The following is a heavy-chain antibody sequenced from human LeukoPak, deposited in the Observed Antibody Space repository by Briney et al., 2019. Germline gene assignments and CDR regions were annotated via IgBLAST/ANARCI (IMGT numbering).Heavy chain of an antibody. Sequence: ASVKVSCKASGYTFTSYGISWVRQAPGQGLEWMGWISAYNGNTNYAQKFQGRVTMTTDTSTSTAYMELRSLRSDDTAVYYCVLGTAINYYYYYMDVWGKGTTVTVSS. CDR3: VLGTAINYYYYYMDV. CDR2: ISAYNGNT. D-gene: IGHD1-1*01. V-gene: IGHV1-18*01. J-gene: IGHJ6*03. CDR1: GYTFTSYG.